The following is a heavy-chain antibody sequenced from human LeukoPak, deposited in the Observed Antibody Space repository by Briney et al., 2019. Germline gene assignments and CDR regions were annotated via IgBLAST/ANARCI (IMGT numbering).Heavy chain of an antibody. CDR3: ATLGLLRGAGFNLATYLDF. Sequence: KPSETLSLTCTVSVVPISNKHYYCPSSRQPPAKGLQMHEYYHYTVSPFYNSSLKSRVTISPDTSPKPVSLHLTSVTPADTSVYYCATLGLLRGAGFNLATYLDFWSQGRLVTVS. J-gene: IGHJ4*02. CDR1: VVPISNKHYY. V-gene: IGHV4-39*01. CDR2: YHYTVSP. D-gene: IGHD1-26*01.